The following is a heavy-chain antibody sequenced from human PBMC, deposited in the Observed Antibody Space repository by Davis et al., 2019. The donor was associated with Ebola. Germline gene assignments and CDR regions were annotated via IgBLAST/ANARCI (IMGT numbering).Heavy chain of an antibody. CDR2: ISGSDDSA. CDR3: GRDGVPAAVDL. J-gene: IGHJ5*02. CDR1: GFTFSTYA. D-gene: IGHD2-2*01. V-gene: IGHV3-23*01. Sequence: GESLKISCAASGFTFSTYAMSWVRQAPGKGLEWVSAISGSDDSAYSADSVKGRFTISRDNSKNTLYLQMNSLRAEDTAVYYCGRDGVPAAVDLWGQGTLVTVSS.